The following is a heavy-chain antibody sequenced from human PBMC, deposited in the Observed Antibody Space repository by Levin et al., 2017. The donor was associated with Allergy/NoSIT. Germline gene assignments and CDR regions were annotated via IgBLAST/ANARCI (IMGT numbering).Heavy chain of an antibody. CDR1: TFLFSDYT. CDR3: ARGLKILTTGSLYHNAMDA. D-gene: IGHD3-9*01. Sequence: PGGSLRLSCAASTFLFSDYTMNWVRQAPGKGLEWVASISRRSSYIYYADSVKGRFTISRDNAKNSVSLQMNSLRAEDTAIYYCARGLKILTTGSLYHNAMDAWGQGTTVGVSS. CDR2: ISRRSSYI. J-gene: IGHJ6*02. V-gene: IGHV3-21*06.